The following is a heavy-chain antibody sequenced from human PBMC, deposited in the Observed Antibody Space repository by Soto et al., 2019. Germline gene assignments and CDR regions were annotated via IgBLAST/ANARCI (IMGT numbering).Heavy chain of an antibody. CDR2: INGGNANT. CDR1: GYTFTDYA. V-gene: IGHV1-3*01. J-gene: IGHJ4*02. Sequence: ASVKVSCKASGYTFTDYAMHWVRQAPGQRLEWMGWINGGNANTKYSQNFQGRVTITRDTSASTGYMELSSLRSEDTAVYYCARDILFDYWGQGTLVTVSS. CDR3: ARDILFDY. D-gene: IGHD2-15*01.